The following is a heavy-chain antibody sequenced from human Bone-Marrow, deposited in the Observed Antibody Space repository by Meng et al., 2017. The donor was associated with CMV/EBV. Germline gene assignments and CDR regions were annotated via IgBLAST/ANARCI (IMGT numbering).Heavy chain of an antibody. D-gene: IGHD3-3*01. CDR3: ARGGSHTYYDFWSGSNWFDP. Sequence: SETLSLTCNVSGGSVTSGSHYWSWIRQPPGKGLEWIGYIYYSGSTNYNPSLKSRVTISVDTSKNQFSLKLSSVTAADTAVYYCARGGSHTYYDFWSGSNWFDPWGQGTLVTVSS. CDR2: IYYSGST. J-gene: IGHJ5*02. CDR1: GGSVTSGSHY. V-gene: IGHV4-61*01.